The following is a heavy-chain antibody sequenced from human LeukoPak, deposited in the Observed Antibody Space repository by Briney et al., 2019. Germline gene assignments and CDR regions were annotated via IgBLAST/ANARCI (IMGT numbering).Heavy chain of an antibody. CDR1: GYTFTSYG. Sequence: ASVKVSCKASGYTFTSYGISWVRQAPGQGLEWMGWISAYNGNTNYAQKLQGRVTMTTDTSTSTAYMELRSLRSDDTAMYYCASQRDYYGSGSYTYYGMDVWGQGTTVTVSS. CDR2: ISAYNGNT. D-gene: IGHD3-10*01. CDR3: ASQRDYYGSGSYTYYGMDV. J-gene: IGHJ6*02. V-gene: IGHV1-18*01.